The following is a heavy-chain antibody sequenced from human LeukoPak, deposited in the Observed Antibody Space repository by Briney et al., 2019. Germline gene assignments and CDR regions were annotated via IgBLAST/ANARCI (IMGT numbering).Heavy chain of an antibody. J-gene: IGHJ4*02. Sequence: GGSLRLSCAVSGFTVSGNYMSWVRQAPGKGLEWVSLIYSGGTTYYADSVKGRFTISRDNSKDTLYLQMNSLRAEDTAVYYCAKQISGGSSYHFDNWGQGTLVTVSS. D-gene: IGHD6-6*01. CDR3: AKQISGGSSYHFDN. CDR2: IYSGGTT. V-gene: IGHV3-53*01. CDR1: GFTVSGNY.